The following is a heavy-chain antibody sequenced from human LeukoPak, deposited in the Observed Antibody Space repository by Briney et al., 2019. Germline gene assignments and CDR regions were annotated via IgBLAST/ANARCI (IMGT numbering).Heavy chain of an antibody. CDR3: ARDAGVHYYGSGSLVFFDY. D-gene: IGHD3-10*01. V-gene: IGHV1-2*02. J-gene: IGHJ4*02. Sequence: GASVKVSCKASGYTFTGYYMHWVRQAPGQGLEWMGWINPNSGGTNYAQKFQGRVTMTRDTSISTAYMELSRLRSDDTAVYYCARDAGVHYYGSGSLVFFDYWGQGTLVTVSS. CDR1: GYTFTGYY. CDR2: INPNSGGT.